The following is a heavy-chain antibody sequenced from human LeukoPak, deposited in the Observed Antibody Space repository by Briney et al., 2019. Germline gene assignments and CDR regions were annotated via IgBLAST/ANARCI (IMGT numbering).Heavy chain of an antibody. Sequence: PGGSLRLSCAGSGFTFNSDAVSWVRQATGKGLEWVSFISGSGDSPKYADSVKGRFTMSRDNSKNVVYLLMNNLRVEDTAVYYCANWFHVDYWGQGTLVTVSS. J-gene: IGHJ4*02. CDR2: ISGSGDSP. CDR3: ANWFHVDY. CDR1: GFTFNSDA. D-gene: IGHD3-9*01. V-gene: IGHV3-23*01.